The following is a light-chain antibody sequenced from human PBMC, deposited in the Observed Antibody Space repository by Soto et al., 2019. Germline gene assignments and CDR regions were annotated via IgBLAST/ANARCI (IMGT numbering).Light chain of an antibody. CDR3: QKFNSYPIT. Sequence: DMQMTQSPSTLSAAVGERATIACRASQTISSWLAWYQQKPGKAPKLLIYDASGLESGVPSRFSGSGSGTEFTLTISSLQPDDFATYYCQKFNSYPITFGQGTRLEIK. CDR1: QTISSW. V-gene: IGKV1-5*01. J-gene: IGKJ5*01. CDR2: DAS.